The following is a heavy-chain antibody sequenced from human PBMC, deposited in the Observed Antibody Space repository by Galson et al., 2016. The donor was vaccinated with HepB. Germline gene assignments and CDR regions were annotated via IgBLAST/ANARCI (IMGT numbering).Heavy chain of an antibody. V-gene: IGHV3-15*01. CDR2: IKSKTDGGTP. D-gene: IGHD4-17*01. J-gene: IGHJ4*02. Sequence: SLRLSCAASGFTFSNAWMSWVRQAPGKGLEWVGRIKSKTDGGTPEYIAPVKGGFTISRDDSKNTLYLQMNRLTTEDTAVYYCSTVSTTVLVSGFDCWGQGTLVTVSS. CDR1: GFTFSNAW. CDR3: STVSTTVLVSGFDC.